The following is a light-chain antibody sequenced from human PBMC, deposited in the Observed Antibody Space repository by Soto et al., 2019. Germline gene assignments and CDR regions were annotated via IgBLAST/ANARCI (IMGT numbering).Light chain of an antibody. Sequence: DIVMTQSPDSLAVSLGERATINCKSSQSVLHSSNNKNYLTWYQQKPGQPPKLLIYWASTRESGVPDRFSGSGSGTVFTLTISSLQAEDVAVYYCQQSYTIPVTFGGGTKVEI. CDR2: WAS. J-gene: IGKJ4*01. CDR3: QQSYTIPVT. CDR1: QSVLHSSNNKNY. V-gene: IGKV4-1*01.